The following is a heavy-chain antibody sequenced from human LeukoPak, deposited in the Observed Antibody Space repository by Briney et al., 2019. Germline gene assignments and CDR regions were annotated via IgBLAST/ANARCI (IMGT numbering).Heavy chain of an antibody. CDR2: IYYSGST. J-gene: IGHJ3*02. V-gene: IGHV4-39*07. CDR3: ARGINGLYSSSWYGVDAFDI. D-gene: IGHD6-13*01. CDR1: GGSISSSSYY. Sequence: SETLSLTCTVSGGSISSSSYYWGWIRQPPGKGLEWIGSIYYSGSTYYNPSLKSRVTISVDTSKNQFSLKLSSVTAADTAVYYCARGINGLYSSSWYGVDAFDIWGQGTMVTVSS.